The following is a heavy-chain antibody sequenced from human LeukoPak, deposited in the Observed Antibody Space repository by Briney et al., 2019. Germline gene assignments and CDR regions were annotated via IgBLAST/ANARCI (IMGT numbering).Heavy chain of an antibody. J-gene: IGHJ6*03. CDR3: AKDAYGGATFFYYMDV. CDR1: GFSFDDYA. D-gene: IGHD2/OR15-2a*01. V-gene: IGHV3-9*01. Sequence: GGSLRLSCAVSGFSFDDYAMHWVRQTPGKGLEWFSGISWNSGNIAYADFVGGRFTISRDNAKNSLSLQMNSLSDEDTAVYYCAKDAYGGATFFYYMDVWGKGTTVTVSS. CDR2: ISWNSGNI.